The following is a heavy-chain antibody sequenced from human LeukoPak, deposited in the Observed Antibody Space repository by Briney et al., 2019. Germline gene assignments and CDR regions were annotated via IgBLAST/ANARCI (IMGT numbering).Heavy chain of an antibody. Sequence: GGSLRLSCAASGFTFSSYAMSWVRQAPGKGLEWVSAISGSGGNTYYADSVKGRFTISRDNSKNTLFLQMNGLRGGDTAQYYCARSYGSGRGDAFDVWGQGTMVTV. CDR3: ARSYGSGRGDAFDV. D-gene: IGHD3-10*01. V-gene: IGHV3-23*01. J-gene: IGHJ3*01. CDR1: GFTFSSYA. CDR2: ISGSGGNT.